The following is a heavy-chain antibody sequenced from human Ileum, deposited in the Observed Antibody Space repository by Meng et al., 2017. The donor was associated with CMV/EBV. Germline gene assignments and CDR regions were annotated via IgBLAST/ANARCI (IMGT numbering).Heavy chain of an antibody. J-gene: IGHJ4*02. V-gene: IGHV3-30*02. CDR2: IRYDGSNK. Sequence: GSLRLSCEASGFTCSSYGMHWVRQAPGKGLEWVAFIRYDGSNKYYADSVKGRFTIYRNNSKNTLYLKMNSLRAEDTAVYYCADTRIWGQGTLVTVSS. CDR1: GFTCSSYG. D-gene: IGHD3-22*01. CDR3: ADTRI.